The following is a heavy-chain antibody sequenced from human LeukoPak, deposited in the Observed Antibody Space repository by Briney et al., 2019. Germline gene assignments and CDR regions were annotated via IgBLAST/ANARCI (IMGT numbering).Heavy chain of an antibody. J-gene: IGHJ4*02. CDR1: GYTFTDYY. Sequence: GASVTVSCKASGYTFTDYYMNWVRQAPGQGLEWMGWINPNSDYTFYAQKFQGRVTLTRDTSISTVYMELTTLTSDDTAFAVAPGDYWGQGTLVSVSA. CDR2: INPNSDYT. V-gene: IGHV1-2*02. D-gene: IGHD6-19*01. CDR3: PGDY.